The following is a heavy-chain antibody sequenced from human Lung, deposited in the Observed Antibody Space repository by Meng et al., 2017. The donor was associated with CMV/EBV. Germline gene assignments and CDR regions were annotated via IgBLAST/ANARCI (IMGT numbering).Heavy chain of an antibody. Sequence: SXTLSLXCAVYGGSFSGYYWSWIRQPPGKGLEWIGEINHSGSTNYNPSLKSRATISVDTSKNQFSLKLSSVTAADTAVYYCAREGQLYSSSWYAFDYWGQGTXVTVSS. CDR1: GGSFSGYY. CDR3: AREGQLYSSSWYAFDY. D-gene: IGHD6-13*01. V-gene: IGHV4-34*01. CDR2: INHSGST. J-gene: IGHJ4*02.